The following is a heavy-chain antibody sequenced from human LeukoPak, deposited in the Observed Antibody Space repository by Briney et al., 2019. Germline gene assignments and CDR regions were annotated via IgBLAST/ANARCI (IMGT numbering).Heavy chain of an antibody. J-gene: IGHJ4*02. CDR2: IYYSGST. CDR1: GGSISSYY. D-gene: IGHD6-13*01. CDR3: ARSGVRYSSSWYLVY. V-gene: IGHV4-59*01. Sequence: SETLSLTCTVSGGSISSYYWIWIRQPPGKGLEWIGYIYYSGSTNYNPSLKSRVTISVDTSKNQFSLKLSSVTAADTAVYYCARSGVRYSSSWYLVYWGQGTLVTVSS.